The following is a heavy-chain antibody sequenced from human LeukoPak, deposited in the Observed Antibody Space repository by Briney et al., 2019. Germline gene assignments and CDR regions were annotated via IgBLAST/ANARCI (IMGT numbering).Heavy chain of an antibody. CDR2: INHSGST. D-gene: IGHD2-21*01. CDR3: ARVSLVWYYGMDV. V-gene: IGHV4-34*01. CDR1: GGSFSGYY. Sequence: SETLSLTCAVYGGSFSGYYWSWLRQPPGKGLEWIGEINHSGSTNYNPSLKSRVTISVDTSKNQFSLKLSSVTAADTAVYYCARVSLVWYYGMDVWGQGTTVTVSS. J-gene: IGHJ6*02.